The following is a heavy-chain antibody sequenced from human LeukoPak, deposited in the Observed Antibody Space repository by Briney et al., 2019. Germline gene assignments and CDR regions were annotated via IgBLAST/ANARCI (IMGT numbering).Heavy chain of an antibody. CDR3: ARDPNYTGWFGFDY. CDR1: GHIVPTNSAA. V-gene: IGHV6-1*01. D-gene: IGHD3-10*01. CDR2: TYYRSKLYN. Sequence: SQTLSLTCAISGHIVPTNSAAWNWIRQSPSRGLEWLERTYYRSKLYNDYAVSVSSRVTINPDTSKIHFSRQLSSVTPEDTAVYYCARDPNYTGWFGFDYWGQGTLVGVSS. J-gene: IGHJ4*02.